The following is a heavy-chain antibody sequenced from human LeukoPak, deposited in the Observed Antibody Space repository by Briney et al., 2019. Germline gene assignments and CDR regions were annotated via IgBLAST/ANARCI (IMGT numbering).Heavy chain of an antibody. D-gene: IGHD6-6*01. J-gene: IGHJ6*03. CDR3: ARARGSSSSTFYYYYYMDV. Sequence: GGSLRLSCAASGFTVRSNYMSWVRQAPGKGLEWVSVIYSGGSTYYADSVKGRFTISRDNSKNTLYLQMNSLRAEDTAVYYCARARGSSSSTFYYYYYMDVWGKGTTVTVSS. V-gene: IGHV3-66*02. CDR1: GFTVRSNY. CDR2: IYSGGST.